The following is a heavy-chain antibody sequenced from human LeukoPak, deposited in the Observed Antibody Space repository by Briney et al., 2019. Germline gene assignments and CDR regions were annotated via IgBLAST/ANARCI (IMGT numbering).Heavy chain of an antibody. V-gene: IGHV3-9*01. CDR1: GFTFSDYT. CDR3: TRGRRDGCNTFDY. CDR2: INSNSGNI. D-gene: IGHD5-24*01. Sequence: GGSLRLSCAASGFTFSDYTMHWIRQTPGKGLEWVSRINSNSGNIGYAESVKGRFTISRDNAKNSLYLQLDSLRVEDTALYYCTRGRRDGCNTFDYWGQGTLVTVSS. J-gene: IGHJ4*02.